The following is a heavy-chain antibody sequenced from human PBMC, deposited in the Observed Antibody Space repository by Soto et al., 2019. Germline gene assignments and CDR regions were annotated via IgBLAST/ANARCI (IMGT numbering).Heavy chain of an antibody. CDR3: ARDLGYCSGGTCYSVFDY. V-gene: IGHV3-7*01. CDR2: LKEDGSDK. D-gene: IGHD2-15*01. J-gene: IGHJ4*02. Sequence: GGSLRLSCVPSGFTFSNYWMSWVRQAPGKGLEWVATLKEDGSDKYYVDSVKGRFTISRDNAKNSLYLQMNSLTAEDTAVYYCARDLGYCSGGTCYSVFDYWGRGTLVTVYS. CDR1: GFTFSNYW.